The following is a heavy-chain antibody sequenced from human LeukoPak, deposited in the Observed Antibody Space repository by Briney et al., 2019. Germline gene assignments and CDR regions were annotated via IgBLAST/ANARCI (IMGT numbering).Heavy chain of an antibody. CDR3: ARDWGSVVPAAPPHWFDP. Sequence: PSETLSLTCTVSGGSISSHYWTWIRQPPGKGLEWIGSIYYSGSTYYNPSLKSRVTISVDTSKNQFSLKLSSVTAADTAVYYCARDWGSVVPAAPPHWFDPWGQGTLVTVSS. V-gene: IGHV4-59*11. CDR1: GGSISSHY. D-gene: IGHD2-2*01. J-gene: IGHJ5*02. CDR2: IYYSGST.